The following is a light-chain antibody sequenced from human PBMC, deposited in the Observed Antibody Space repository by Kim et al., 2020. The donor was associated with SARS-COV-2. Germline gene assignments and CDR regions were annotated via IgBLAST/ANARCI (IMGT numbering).Light chain of an antibody. V-gene: IGKV1-5*01. Sequence: GDRVTITCRARQSLGNWLAWYQQKPGKTPNLLIYDASSLESGVPSRFSGSGSATEFTLTISSLQPDDFATYYCQQYNDYPLTFGGGTKVDIK. CDR3: QQYNDYPLT. CDR1: QSLGNW. J-gene: IGKJ4*01. CDR2: DAS.